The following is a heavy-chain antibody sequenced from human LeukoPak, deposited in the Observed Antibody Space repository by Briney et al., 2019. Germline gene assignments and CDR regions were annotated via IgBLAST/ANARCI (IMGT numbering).Heavy chain of an antibody. CDR1: GFTFSSHS. V-gene: IGHV3-7*01. Sequence: GGSLRLSCAASGFTFSSHSMSWVRQAPGKGLEWVATIKKDGSEKNYVDSVKGRFTTSRDNAKNSLYLQMNSLRGEDTAVYYCARGTIAAPGTDYWGQGALVTVSS. D-gene: IGHD6-13*01. CDR2: IKKDGSEK. CDR3: ARGTIAAPGTDY. J-gene: IGHJ4*02.